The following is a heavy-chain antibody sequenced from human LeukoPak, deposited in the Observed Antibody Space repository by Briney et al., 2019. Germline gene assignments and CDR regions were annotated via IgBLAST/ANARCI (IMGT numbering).Heavy chain of an antibody. CDR2: INPSGGST. J-gene: IGHJ4*02. CDR3: AREGGSGYSPPYFDY. D-gene: IGHD3-22*01. CDR1: GYTFTSYY. V-gene: IGHV1-46*01. Sequence: GASVKVSCKASGYTFTSYYMHWVRQAPGQGLEWMGIINPSGGSTSYAQKFQGRVTMTRDTSTSTVYMELSSLRSEDTAVYYCAREGGSGYSPPYFDYWGQGTLVTVSS.